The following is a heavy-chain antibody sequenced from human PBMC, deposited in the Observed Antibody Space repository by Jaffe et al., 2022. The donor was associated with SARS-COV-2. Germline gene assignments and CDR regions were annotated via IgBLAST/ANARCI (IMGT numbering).Heavy chain of an antibody. Sequence: QVQLVESGGDVVPPGRSLRLSCESSGFTFSDYAMHWVRQAPGKGLESVAVISYDGSNINYGDSVKGRFTISRDNSKNTLYLQLNSVRVEDTAVYYCATEIDLLTWPGLDHWGQGTMVTVSS. CDR1: GFTFSDYA. V-gene: IGHV3-30*03. CDR2: ISYDGSNI. J-gene: IGHJ5*02. CDR3: ATEIDLLTWPGLDH. D-gene: IGHD3-16*01.